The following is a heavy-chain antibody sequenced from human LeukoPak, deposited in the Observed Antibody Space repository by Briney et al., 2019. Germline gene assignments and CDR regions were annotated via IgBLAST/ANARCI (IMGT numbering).Heavy chain of an antibody. J-gene: IGHJ4*02. CDR1: GFTFSSYA. D-gene: IGHD3-22*01. CDR3: AKDHGSMIVVVITPFDY. Sequence: GGSLRLSCAASGFTFSSYAMSWVRQAPGKGLEWVSAISGSGGSTYYADSVEGRFTISRDNSKNTLYLQMNSLRAEDTAVYYCAKDHGSMIVVVITPFDYWGQGTLVTVSS. V-gene: IGHV3-23*01. CDR2: ISGSGGST.